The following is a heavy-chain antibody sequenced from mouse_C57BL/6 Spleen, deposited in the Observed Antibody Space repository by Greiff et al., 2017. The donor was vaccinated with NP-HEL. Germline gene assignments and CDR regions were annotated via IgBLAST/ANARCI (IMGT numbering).Heavy chain of an antibody. Sequence: QVQLQQPGAELVMPGASVKLSCKASGYTFTSYWMHWVKQRPGQGLEWIGEIDPSDSYTNYNQKFKGKSTLTVDKSSSTAYMQLSSLTSEDSAVYYCARGDYDYDSFAYWGQGTLVTVSA. D-gene: IGHD2-4*01. CDR2: IDPSDSYT. CDR3: ARGDYDYDSFAY. V-gene: IGHV1-69*01. CDR1: GYTFTSYW. J-gene: IGHJ3*01.